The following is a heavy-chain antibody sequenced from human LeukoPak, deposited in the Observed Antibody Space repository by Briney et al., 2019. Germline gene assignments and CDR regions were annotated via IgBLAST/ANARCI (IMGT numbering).Heavy chain of an antibody. V-gene: IGHV4-39*07. Sequence: SETLSLTCTVSGGSISTSSYYWGWVRQPPGKGLEWIGNIFYSGSTYYSPSLKSRVTISLDTSRNQFSLKLNSVTAADTAVYYCARGPPSIAAAGTFDPWGQGTLVTVSS. CDR3: ARGPPSIAAAGTFDP. CDR2: IFYSGST. CDR1: GGSISTSSYY. J-gene: IGHJ5*02. D-gene: IGHD6-13*01.